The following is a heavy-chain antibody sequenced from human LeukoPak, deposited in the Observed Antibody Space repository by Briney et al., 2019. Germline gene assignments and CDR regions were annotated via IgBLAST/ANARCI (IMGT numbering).Heavy chain of an antibody. V-gene: IGHV3-21*01. Sequence: PGGSLRLSCAASGFTFSTFNMNWVRQAPGKGLEWVSSITSGGDYIYYADSVKGRFTTSRDNAKNSLSLQLNSLRVEDTAVYYCARGHYDVLAASYKWTPDYWGQGTLVTVSS. CDR2: ITSGGDYI. D-gene: IGHD3-9*01. CDR3: ARGHYDVLAASYKWTPDY. J-gene: IGHJ4*02. CDR1: GFTFSTFN.